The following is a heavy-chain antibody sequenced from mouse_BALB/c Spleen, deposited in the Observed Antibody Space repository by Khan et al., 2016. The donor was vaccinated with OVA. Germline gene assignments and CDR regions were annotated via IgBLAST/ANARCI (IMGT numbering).Heavy chain of an antibody. CDR1: GYTFTNYV. CDR3: SREASSWDFSFPY. D-gene: IGHD4-1*01. CDR2: INPYNAGT. J-gene: IGHJ3*01. V-gene: IGHV1S136*01. Sequence: VQLQQSGPELVEPGASVKMSCKASGYTFTNYVMHWVKQKPGQGLEWIGYINPYNAGTRYNEKFKGKATLTSDISSTTAYMELSSLPSEDSAVYSCSREASSWDFSFPYWGQGTLVTVSA.